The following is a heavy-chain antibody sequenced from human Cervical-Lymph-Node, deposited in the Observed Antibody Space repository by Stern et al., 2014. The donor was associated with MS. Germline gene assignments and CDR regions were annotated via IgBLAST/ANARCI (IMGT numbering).Heavy chain of an antibody. CDR3: ARGGGYLDWSLDY. CDR1: GYTFSDYY. V-gene: IGHV1-46*01. J-gene: IGHJ4*02. D-gene: IGHD3-9*01. Sequence: VQLVESGAELEKPGASVKVSCKATGYTFSDYYMHWVRQAPGQGLEWMGIVNPSGDVARYAQKFQGRVTMTRDTSTGTVYMELRRLTSDDTAVYYCARGGGYLDWSLDYWGQGTLVTVSS. CDR2: VNPSGDVA.